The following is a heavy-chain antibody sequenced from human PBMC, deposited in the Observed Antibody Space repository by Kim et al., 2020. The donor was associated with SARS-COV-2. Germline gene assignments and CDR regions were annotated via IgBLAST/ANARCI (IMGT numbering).Heavy chain of an antibody. Sequence: GGSLRLSCAASGFIFSNYAMSWVRQAPGKGLEWVSGIRASGHTAYYADSVKGQFTISRDNSKNTLYLQMNGLRAEDTAIYYCVKTSGYDDISGYFDYWGQGTLVTVSS. D-gene: IGHD3-22*01. CDR1: GFIFSNYA. CDR2: IRASGHTA. V-gene: IGHV3-23*01. J-gene: IGHJ4*02. CDR3: VKTSGYDDISGYFDY.